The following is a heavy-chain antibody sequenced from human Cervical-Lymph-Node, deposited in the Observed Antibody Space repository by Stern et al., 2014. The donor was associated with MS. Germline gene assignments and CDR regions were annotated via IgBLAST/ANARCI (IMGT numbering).Heavy chain of an antibody. J-gene: IGHJ6*02. V-gene: IGHV1-69*01. CDR1: GGTFSNYA. D-gene: IGHD4-17*01. CDR3: ASPLTATSVPFGYYGMDV. CDR2: IVPLFGKP. Sequence: QVQLVQSGAEVKKPGSSVMVSCKASGGTFSNYATSWVRQAPGQGLEWMGGIVPLFGKPNYAQKFQGRVTITADESTSTAYMDLSSLRSEDTAVYYCASPLTATSVPFGYYGMDVWGQGTTVTVS.